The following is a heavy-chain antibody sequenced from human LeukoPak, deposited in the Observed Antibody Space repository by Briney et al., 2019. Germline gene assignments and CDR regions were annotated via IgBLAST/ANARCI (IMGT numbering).Heavy chain of an antibody. J-gene: IGHJ1*01. Sequence: PGGSLRLSCAASGFTVSSNYMSWVRQAPGKGLEWVSVIYSGGSTYYADSVKGRFTISRDNSKNTLYLQMNSLRAEDTAVYYCARTNKDSSGYSTRRYFQHWGQGTLVTVSS. CDR1: GFTVSSNY. V-gene: IGHV3-66*01. D-gene: IGHD3-22*01. CDR2: IYSGGST. CDR3: ARTNKDSSGYSTRRYFQH.